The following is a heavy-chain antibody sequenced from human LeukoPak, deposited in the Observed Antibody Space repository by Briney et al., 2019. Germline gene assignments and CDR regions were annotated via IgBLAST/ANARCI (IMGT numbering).Heavy chain of an antibody. CDR2: ISWNSGSI. J-gene: IGHJ5*02. CDR1: GFTFDDYA. V-gene: IGHV3-9*01. CDR3: AKDKAGSYYYGSGSYGWFDP. Sequence: PGRSLRLSCAASGFTFDDYAMRWVRQAPGKGLEWVSGISWNSGSIGYADSVKGRFTISRDNAKNSLYLQMNSLRAEDTALYYCAKDKAGSYYYGSGSYGWFDPWGQGTPVTVSS. D-gene: IGHD3-10*01.